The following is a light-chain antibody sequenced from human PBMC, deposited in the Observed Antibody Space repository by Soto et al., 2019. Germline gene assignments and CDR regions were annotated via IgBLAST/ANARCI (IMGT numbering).Light chain of an antibody. Sequence: EIVMTQSPATLSVSPGERATLSCSASQSISSNLAWYQQKPGQAPRLLISGASTRATGIPATFSGSGSGTEFTLNISSLQSEDFAVYYCQQYNNWPFTFGPGNKGDIK. CDR2: GAS. J-gene: IGKJ3*01. CDR1: QSISSN. V-gene: IGKV3-15*01. CDR3: QQYNNWPFT.